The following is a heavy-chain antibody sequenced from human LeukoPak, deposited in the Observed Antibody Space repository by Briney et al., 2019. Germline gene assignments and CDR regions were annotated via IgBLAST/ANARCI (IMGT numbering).Heavy chain of an antibody. CDR3: ARDSDDYGDY. J-gene: IGHJ4*02. V-gene: IGHV3-66*02. CDR2: IYSGGST. CDR1: GFTVCSNY. D-gene: IGHD2-21*01. Sequence: PGGSLRLSRAASGFTVCSNYMSWVRQAPGRGLEWGSVIYSGGSTYYADSVKGRFTISRDNSKNTLYLQMNSLRAEDTAVYYCARDSDDYGDYWGQGTLVTVSS.